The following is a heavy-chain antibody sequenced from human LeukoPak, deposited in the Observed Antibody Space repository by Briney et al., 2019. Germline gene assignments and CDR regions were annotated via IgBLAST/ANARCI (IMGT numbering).Heavy chain of an antibody. Sequence: GESLKISCKGSGYSFTSYWISWVRQMPGKGLEWMGRIDPSDSYTNYSPSFQGHVIISADKSISTAYLQWSSLKASDTAMYYCATTLNSGWPYYYYYYGMDVWGQGTTVTVSS. D-gene: IGHD6-19*01. CDR2: IDPSDSYT. CDR1: GYSFTSYW. J-gene: IGHJ6*02. CDR3: ATTLNSGWPYYYYYYGMDV. V-gene: IGHV5-10-1*01.